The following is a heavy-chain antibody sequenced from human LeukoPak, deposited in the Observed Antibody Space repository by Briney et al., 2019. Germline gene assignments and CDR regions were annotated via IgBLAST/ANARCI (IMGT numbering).Heavy chain of an antibody. V-gene: IGHV3-11*05. CDR3: AREGIAVADDAFDI. CDR1: GFTFSDYY. Sequence: GGSLRLSCVASGFTFSDYYMSWIRQTPGKGLEWISYKSSIGGHTKYADSVKGRFTISRDNAKNSLDLQMDSLRVEDTAVYYCAREGIAVADDAFDIWGQGTMVTVSS. CDR2: KSSIGGHT. D-gene: IGHD6-19*01. J-gene: IGHJ3*02.